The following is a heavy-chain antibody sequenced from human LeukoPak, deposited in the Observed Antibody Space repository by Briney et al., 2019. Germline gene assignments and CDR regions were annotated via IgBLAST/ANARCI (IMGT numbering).Heavy chain of an antibody. CDR2: IYYSGST. CDR1: GGSISSYY. V-gene: IGHV4-59*01. J-gene: IGHJ3*02. Sequence: RASETLSLTCTVSGGSISSYYWSWIRQPPGKGLEWIGYIYYSGSTNYNPSLKSRVTISVDTSKNQFSLKLSSVTAADTAVYYCAREDVGARGGAFDIWGQGTMVTVSS. CDR3: AREDVGARGGAFDI. D-gene: IGHD1-26*01.